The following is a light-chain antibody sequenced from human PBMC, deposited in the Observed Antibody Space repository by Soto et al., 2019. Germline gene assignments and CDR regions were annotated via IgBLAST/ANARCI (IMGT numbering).Light chain of an antibody. CDR1: SSNIGSNY. J-gene: IGLJ1*01. CDR3: ATWDDSLSAYV. Sequence: QSVLTQPPSASGTPGQRVTISCSGSSSNIGSNYVYWYQQLPGTAPKLLIYKNNQRPSGVPDRFSGFKSGTSASLAISGLRSEDEADYFCATWDDSLSAYVFGTGTKVTVL. V-gene: IGLV1-47*01. CDR2: KNN.